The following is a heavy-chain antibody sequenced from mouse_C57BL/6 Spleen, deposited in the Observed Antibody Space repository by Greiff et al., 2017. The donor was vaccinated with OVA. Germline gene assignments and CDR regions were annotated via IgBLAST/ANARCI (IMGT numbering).Heavy chain of an antibody. CDR3: ARRDYDLWYFDV. CDR2: INPNNGGT. D-gene: IGHD2-4*01. J-gene: IGHJ1*03. Sequence: EVQLQQSGPELVKPGASVKIPCKASGYTFTDYNMDWVKQSHGKSLEWIGDINPNNGGTIYNQKFKGKATLTVDKSSSTAYMELRSLTSEDTAVYYCARRDYDLWYFDVWGTGTTVTVSS. CDR1: GYTFTDYN. V-gene: IGHV1-18*01.